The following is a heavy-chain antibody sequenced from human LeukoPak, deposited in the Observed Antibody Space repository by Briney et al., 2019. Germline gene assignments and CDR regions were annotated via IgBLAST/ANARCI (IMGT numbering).Heavy chain of an antibody. J-gene: IGHJ6*03. CDR3: ARRQLERRRSPYYYYMDV. V-gene: IGHV1-8*02. CDR1: GYTFTSYA. CDR2: MNPNSGNT. Sequence: GASVKVSCKASGYTFTSYAMHWVRQAPGQRLEWMGWMNPNSGNTGYAQKFQGRVTMTRNTSISTAYMELSSLRSEDTAVYYCARRQLERRRSPYYYYMDVWGKGTTVTISS. D-gene: IGHD1-1*01.